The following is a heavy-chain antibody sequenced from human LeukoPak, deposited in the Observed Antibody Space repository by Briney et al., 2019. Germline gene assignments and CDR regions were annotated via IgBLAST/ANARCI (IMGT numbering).Heavy chain of an antibody. CDR1: GGSISSYY. V-gene: IGHV4-59*01. J-gene: IGHJ5*02. CDR2: IYYSGST. Sequence: SETLSLTCTVSGGSISSYYWSWIRQPPGKGLEWIGYIYYSGSTNYNPSLKSRVTISVDTPKNQFSLKLSSVTAADTAVYYCARETYCSGGSCYSGWFDPWGQGTLVTVSS. D-gene: IGHD2-15*01. CDR3: ARETYCSGGSCYSGWFDP.